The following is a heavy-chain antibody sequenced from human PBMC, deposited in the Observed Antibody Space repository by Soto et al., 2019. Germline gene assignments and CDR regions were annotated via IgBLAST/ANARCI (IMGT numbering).Heavy chain of an antibody. CDR2: ISAYNGNT. Sequence: SVKVSCKASGYTFTSYGISWVRQAPGQGLEWMGWISAYNGNTNYAQKLQGRVTMTTDTSTSTAYMELRSLRSDDTDVYYCARDDYDILTGGRYYFDYWGQGTLVTVSS. J-gene: IGHJ4*02. CDR3: ARDDYDILTGGRYYFDY. V-gene: IGHV1-18*01. CDR1: GYTFTSYG. D-gene: IGHD3-9*01.